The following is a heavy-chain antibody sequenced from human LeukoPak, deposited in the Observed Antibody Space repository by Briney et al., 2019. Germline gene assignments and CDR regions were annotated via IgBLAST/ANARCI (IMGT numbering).Heavy chain of an antibody. D-gene: IGHD5-12*01. CDR3: ARVGGYDYQGYAFDI. J-gene: IGHJ3*02. Sequence: SETLSLTCTVSGGSIISSSYYWGWIRQPPGKGLEWIGSIYYSGSTYYNPSLKSRVTISVDTSKNQFSLKLSSVTAADTAVYYCARVGGYDYQGYAFDIWGQGTMVTVSS. V-gene: IGHV4-39*07. CDR2: IYYSGST. CDR1: GGSIISSSYY.